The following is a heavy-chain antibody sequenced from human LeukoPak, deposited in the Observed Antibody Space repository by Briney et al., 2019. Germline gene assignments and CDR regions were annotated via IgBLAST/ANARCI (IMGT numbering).Heavy chain of an antibody. CDR1: GGSISSYY. J-gene: IGHJ4*02. Sequence: PSETLSLTCTVYGGSISSYYWSWIRQPAGKGLEWIGRIYTSGSTNYNPSLKSRVTMSVDTSKNQFSLKLSSVTAADTAVYYCARDGGYCSSTSCSDGLDYWGQGTLVTVSS. CDR3: ARDGGYCSSTSCSDGLDY. V-gene: IGHV4-4*07. D-gene: IGHD2-2*01. CDR2: IYTSGST.